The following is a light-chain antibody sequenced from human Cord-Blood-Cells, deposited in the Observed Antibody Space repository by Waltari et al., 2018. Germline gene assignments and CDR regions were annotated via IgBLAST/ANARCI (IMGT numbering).Light chain of an antibody. V-gene: IGLV2-14*01. J-gene: IGLJ1*01. Sequence: XSALXQXXSVSXXXXQSITISRTGXSSXXXGYNSVSWYQQHPGKATKLMIYEVSNRPSGVSNRFSGSKSGNTASLTISGLQAEDEADYYCSSYTSSSTRVFGTGTKVTVL. CDR2: EVS. CDR1: SSXXXGYNS. CDR3: SSYTSSSTRV.